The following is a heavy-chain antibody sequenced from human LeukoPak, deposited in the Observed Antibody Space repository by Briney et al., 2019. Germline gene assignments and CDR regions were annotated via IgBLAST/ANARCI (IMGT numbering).Heavy chain of an antibody. J-gene: IGHJ4*02. CDR3: ARGAGTLTPPDY. V-gene: IGHV1-2*06. Sequence: ASVKVSCKASGYTFTSYYIHWVRQAPGQGLEWMGRINPNSGATNYAQKFQGRVTMSRDTSISTAYMELSRPRSDDTAVYYCARGAGTLTPPDYWGQGTLVTVSS. D-gene: IGHD6-19*01. CDR2: INPNSGAT. CDR1: GYTFTSYY.